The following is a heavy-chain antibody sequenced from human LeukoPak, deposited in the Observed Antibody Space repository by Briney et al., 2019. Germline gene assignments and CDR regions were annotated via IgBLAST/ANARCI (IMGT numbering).Heavy chain of an antibody. V-gene: IGHV3-30*02. CDR1: GFTFSSYG. J-gene: IGHJ3*02. CDR3: ARAKRNGFDI. CDR2: IRNDGNNK. Sequence: GGSLRLSCAASGFTFSSYGMHWVRQAPGKGLEWVAFIRNDGNNKYYADSVKGRFTISRDNSKNTLYLQMNSLRAEDTAVYYCARAKRNGFDIWGQGTMVTVSS.